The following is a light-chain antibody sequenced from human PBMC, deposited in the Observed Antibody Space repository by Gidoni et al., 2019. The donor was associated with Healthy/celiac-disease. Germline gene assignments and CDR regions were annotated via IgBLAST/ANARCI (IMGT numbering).Light chain of an antibody. CDR1: QSVSSSY. J-gene: IGKJ4*01. CDR3: QQYGSSRRLT. CDR2: GAS. V-gene: IGKV3-20*01. Sequence: EIVLTQSPGTLSLSPGERATLSCRASQSVSSSYLAWYQQKPGQAPMLLIYGASSRATGIPDRFSGSGSGTDFTLTISRLEPEDFAVYYCQQYGSSRRLTFGGGTKVEIK.